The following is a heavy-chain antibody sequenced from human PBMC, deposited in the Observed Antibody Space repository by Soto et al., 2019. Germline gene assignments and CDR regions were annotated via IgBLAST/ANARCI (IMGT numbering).Heavy chain of an antibody. Sequence: QVQLQESGPGLVKPSQTLSLTCTVSGGSISSGVYYWSWIRQHPAKGLEWIGYIYNSGSTYYHPALKSRVTISADTSKNQFSLKLSSVTAADTAVYYCARDPAPWGQGTLVTVSS. CDR2: IYNSGST. V-gene: IGHV4-31*03. CDR3: ARDPAP. CDR1: GGSISSGVYY. J-gene: IGHJ5*02.